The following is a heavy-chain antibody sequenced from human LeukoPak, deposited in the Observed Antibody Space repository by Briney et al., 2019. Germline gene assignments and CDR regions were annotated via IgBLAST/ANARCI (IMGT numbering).Heavy chain of an antibody. CDR2: IYYSGST. J-gene: IGHJ3*02. V-gene: IGHV4-30-4*01. CDR1: GGSISSGDYY. D-gene: IGHD5-18*01. Sequence: SQTLSLTCTVSGGSISSGDYYWSWIRQPPGKGLEWIGYIYYSGSTYYNPSLKSRVTISVDTSKNQFSLKLSSVTAADTAVYYCAREDTATDAFDIWGQGTMVTVSS. CDR3: AREDTATDAFDI.